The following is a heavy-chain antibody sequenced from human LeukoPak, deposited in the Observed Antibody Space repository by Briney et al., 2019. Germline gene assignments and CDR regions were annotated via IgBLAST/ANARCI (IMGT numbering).Heavy chain of an antibody. J-gene: IGHJ4*02. CDR2: ISYDGSNK. CDR3: ARLGAVAGTEADY. D-gene: IGHD6-19*01. CDR1: GFTFSSYG. Sequence: GGSLRLSCAASGFTFSSYGMHWVRQAPGKGLEWVAVISYDGSNKYYADSVKGRFTISRDNSKNTLYLQMSSLRAEDTAVYYCARLGAVAGTEADYWGQGTLVTVSS. V-gene: IGHV3-30*03.